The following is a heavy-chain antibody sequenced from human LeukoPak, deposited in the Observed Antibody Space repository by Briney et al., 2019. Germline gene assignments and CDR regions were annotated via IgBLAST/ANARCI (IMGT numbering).Heavy chain of an antibody. V-gene: IGHV4-34*01. CDR2: INHSGST. Sequence: PSETLSLTCAVYGGSFSGYYWSWIRQPPGKGLEWIGDINHSGSTNYNPSLKSRVTISVDTSKNQFSLKLSSVTAADTAVYYCATLPRYDSSGYYYARPFDYWGQGTLVTVSS. CDR1: GGSFSGYY. J-gene: IGHJ4*02. CDR3: ATLPRYDSSGYYYARPFDY. D-gene: IGHD3-22*01.